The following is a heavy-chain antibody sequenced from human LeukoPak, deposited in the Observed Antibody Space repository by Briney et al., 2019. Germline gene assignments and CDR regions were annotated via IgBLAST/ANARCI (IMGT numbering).Heavy chain of an antibody. D-gene: IGHD2-21*01. CDR3: ARVPPQGGYYYYYMDV. CDR2: IHQSGST. CDR1: GGSISSSSYY. J-gene: IGHJ6*03. V-gene: IGHV4-39*07. Sequence: PSETLSLTCSVSGGSISSSSYYWTWIRQPPGKGLEWIGSIHQSGSTYDNPSLKSRVTISIDTSKNQFSLKLSSVTAADTAMYYCARVPPQGGYYYYYMDVWGKGTTVTISS.